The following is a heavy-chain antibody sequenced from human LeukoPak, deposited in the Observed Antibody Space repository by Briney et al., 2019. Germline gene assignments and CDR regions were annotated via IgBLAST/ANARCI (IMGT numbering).Heavy chain of an antibody. CDR1: GYTFTSYY. CDR2: INPSGGST. J-gene: IGHJ3*02. Sequence: GASVKVSCKASGYTFTSYYMHWVRQAPGQGLEWMGIINPSGGSTSYAQKFQGRVTMTRDMSTSTVYMELSSLRSEDTAMYYCARARGTTRRHDAFDIWGQGTMVTVSS. CDR3: ARARGTTRRHDAFDI. D-gene: IGHD4-11*01. V-gene: IGHV1-46*01.